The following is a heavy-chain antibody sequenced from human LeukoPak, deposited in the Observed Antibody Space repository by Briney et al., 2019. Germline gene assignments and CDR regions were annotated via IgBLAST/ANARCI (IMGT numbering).Heavy chain of an antibody. Sequence: GGSLRLSCAASGFTFSSYGMHWVRQAPGKGLEWVAVISYDGSNKYYADSVKGRFTISRDNSKNTLYLQMNSLRAEDTAVYYCAKDPVLAARPGRELDYWGQGTLVTVSS. J-gene: IGHJ4*02. D-gene: IGHD6-6*01. CDR1: GFTFSSYG. CDR2: ISYDGSNK. V-gene: IGHV3-30*18. CDR3: AKDPVLAARPGRELDY.